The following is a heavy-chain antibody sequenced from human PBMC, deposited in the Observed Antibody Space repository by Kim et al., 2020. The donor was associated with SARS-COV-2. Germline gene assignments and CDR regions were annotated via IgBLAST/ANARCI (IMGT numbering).Heavy chain of an antibody. Sequence: TIYADSVMARFTTDRDNAKNTLYLQMNSLGVEYTAVYYYARAWDWLLFDYWGQGTLVTVSS. V-gene: IGHV3-74*01. CDR3: ARAWDWLLFDY. J-gene: IGHJ4*02. D-gene: IGHD3-3*01. CDR2: T.